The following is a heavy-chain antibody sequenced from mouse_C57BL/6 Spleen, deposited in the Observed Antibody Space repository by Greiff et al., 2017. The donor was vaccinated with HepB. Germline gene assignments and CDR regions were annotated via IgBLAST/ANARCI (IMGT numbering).Heavy chain of an antibody. J-gene: IGHJ2*01. Sequence: EVKLVESGPGLVKPSQSLSLTCSVTGYSITSGYYWNWIRQFPGNKLEWMGYISYDGSNNYNPSLKNRISITRDTSKNQFFLKLNSVTTEDTATYYCARGAAQALFDYWGQGTTLTVSS. V-gene: IGHV3-6*01. CDR3: ARGAAQALFDY. CDR1: GYSITSGYY. CDR2: ISYDGSN. D-gene: IGHD3-2*02.